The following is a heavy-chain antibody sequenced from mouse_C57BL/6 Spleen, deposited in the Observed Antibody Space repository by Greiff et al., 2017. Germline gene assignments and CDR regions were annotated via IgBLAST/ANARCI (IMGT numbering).Heavy chain of an antibody. Sequence: EVKLQESGPGLVKPSQSLSLTCSVTGYSITSGYYWNWIRQFPGNKLEWMGYISYDGSNNYNPSLKNRISITRDTSKNQFFLKLNSVTTEDTATYYCARGGANLHAMDYWGQGTSVTVSS. V-gene: IGHV3-6*01. D-gene: IGHD3-1*01. J-gene: IGHJ4*01. CDR3: ARGGANLHAMDY. CDR1: GYSITSGYY. CDR2: ISYDGSN.